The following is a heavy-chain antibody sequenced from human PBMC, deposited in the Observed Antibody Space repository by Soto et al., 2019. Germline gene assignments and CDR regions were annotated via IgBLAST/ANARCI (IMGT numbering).Heavy chain of an antibody. V-gene: IGHV3-7*01. CDR2: IKEDGSEV. Sequence: GGSLRLSCAASGFSVSSYYMTWVRQAPGKGLEWVAHIKEDGSEVSYVDSVKGRFSISRDNAMNSLYFQMNSLRPEDTAVYYCARDETYYDFPQYNPTLGRDYHYMDVWGKGTTVTVSS. CDR1: GFSVSSYY. CDR3: ARDETYYDFPQYNPTLGRDYHYMDV. J-gene: IGHJ6*03. D-gene: IGHD3-10*01.